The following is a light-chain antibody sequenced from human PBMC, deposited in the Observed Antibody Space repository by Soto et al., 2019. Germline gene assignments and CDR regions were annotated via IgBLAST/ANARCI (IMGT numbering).Light chain of an antibody. Sequence: EIQVTQYPSTLSASVGDTVTSTCRASQTISKWLAWYQQKPGKVPNLLIHTASNLETGVSSRFNGSGSGTDFTLSVSSLQPDDSATYYCQQYDVYPLTCGGGNKGDIK. CDR3: QQYDVYPLT. CDR1: QTISKW. CDR2: TAS. J-gene: IGKJ4*01. V-gene: IGKV1-5*03.